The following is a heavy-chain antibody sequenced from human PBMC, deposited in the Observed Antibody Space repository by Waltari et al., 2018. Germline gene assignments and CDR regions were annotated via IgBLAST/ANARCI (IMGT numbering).Heavy chain of an antibody. CDR2: INTNTGNP. V-gene: IGHV7-4-1*02. Sequence: QVQLAPSGSELKKPGASVNVSCKASGYTFTSYALMWVRQAPGQGLEWMGWINTNTGNPTYAQGFTGRFVFALDTSVSTAYLQISSLKAEDTAVYYCAREGGDIVVVPAARYWFDPWGQGTLVTVSS. J-gene: IGHJ5*02. D-gene: IGHD2-2*01. CDR1: GYTFTSYA. CDR3: AREGGDIVVVPAARYWFDP.